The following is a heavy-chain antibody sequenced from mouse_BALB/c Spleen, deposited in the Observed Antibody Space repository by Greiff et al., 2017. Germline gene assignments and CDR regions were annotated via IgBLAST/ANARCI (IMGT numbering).Heavy chain of an antibody. CDR3: ARVGGGNYDYAMDY. V-gene: IGHV7-3*02. CDR1: GFTFTDYY. D-gene: IGHD2-1*01. Sequence: EVQLVESGGGLVQPGGSLRLSCATSGFTFTDYYMSWVRQPPGKALEWLGFIRNKANGYTTEYSASVKGRFTISRDNSQSILYLQMNTLRAEDSATYYCARVGGGNYDYAMDYWGQGTSVTVSS. J-gene: IGHJ4*01. CDR2: IRNKANGYTT.